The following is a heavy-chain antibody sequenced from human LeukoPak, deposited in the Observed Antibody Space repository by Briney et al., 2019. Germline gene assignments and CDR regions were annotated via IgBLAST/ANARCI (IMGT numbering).Heavy chain of an antibody. D-gene: IGHD2-15*01. CDR1: GYTFTGYY. CDR2: INPNSGGT. Sequence: GASVKVSCKASGYTFTGYYMHWVRQAPGQGLEWMGWINPNSGGTNYAQKFQGRVTMTRDTSISTAYMELSRLRSDDTAVYYCARDPQGYCSGGSCYSKKYFQHWGQGTLVTVSS. V-gene: IGHV1-2*02. J-gene: IGHJ1*01. CDR3: ARDPQGYCSGGSCYSKKYFQH.